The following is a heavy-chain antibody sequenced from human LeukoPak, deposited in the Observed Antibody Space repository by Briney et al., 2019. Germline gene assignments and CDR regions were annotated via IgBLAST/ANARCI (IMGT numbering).Heavy chain of an antibody. Sequence: GGSLRLSCAASGFTFSSYAMHWVRQAPGKGLEWVAVISYDGSNKYYADSVKGRLTISRDNSKNTLYLQMNSLRAEDTAVYYCARDGYCSSTSCYYYYGMDVWGQGTTVTVSS. CDR1: GFTFSSYA. CDR2: ISYDGSNK. D-gene: IGHD2-2*03. CDR3: ARDGYCSSTSCYYYYGMDV. V-gene: IGHV3-30-3*01. J-gene: IGHJ6*02.